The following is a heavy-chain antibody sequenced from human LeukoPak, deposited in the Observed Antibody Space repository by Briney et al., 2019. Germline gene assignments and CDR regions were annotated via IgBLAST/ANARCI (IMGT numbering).Heavy chain of an antibody. CDR3: ARGLRGTPIPRYYYYGMDV. CDR1: GGSFSGYY. CDR2: INHSGST. Sequence: SETLSLTCAVYGGSFSGYYWSWIRQPPGKGLEWIGEINHSGSTNYNPSLKSRVTISVDTSKNQFSLKLSSVTAADTAVYYCARGLRGTPIPRYYYYGMDVWGQGTTVTVS. J-gene: IGHJ6*02. V-gene: IGHV4-34*01. D-gene: IGHD3-16*01.